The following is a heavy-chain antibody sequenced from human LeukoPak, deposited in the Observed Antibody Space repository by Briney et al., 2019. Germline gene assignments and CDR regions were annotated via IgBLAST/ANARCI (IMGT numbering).Heavy chain of an antibody. CDR1: GGSFSGYY. V-gene: IGHV4-34*01. J-gene: IGHJ4*02. CDR2: INHSGST. CDR3: ARYYYDSSGYWYFDY. D-gene: IGHD3-22*01. Sequence: SETLSLTCAVHGGSFSGYYWSWIRQPPGKGLEWIGEINHSGSTNYNPSLKSRVTISVDTSKNQFSLKLSSVTAADTAVYYCARYYYDSSGYWYFDYWGQGTLVTVSS.